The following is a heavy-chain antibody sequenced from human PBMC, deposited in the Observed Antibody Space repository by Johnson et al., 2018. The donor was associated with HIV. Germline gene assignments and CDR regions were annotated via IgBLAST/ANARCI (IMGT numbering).Heavy chain of an antibody. V-gene: IGHV3-66*01. D-gene: IGHD5-24*01. CDR1: GFTVSSYY. CDR3: ARACRDGYTCDAFDI. J-gene: IGHJ3*02. CDR2: LFSGGTI. Sequence: VQLLESGGGVVQPGGSLRLSCAASGFTVSSYYMSWVRQAPGKGLEWVSVLFSGGTIYFADSVKGRFTISRDNSKNTLYLQMNSLRAEDTAVYYCARACRDGYTCDAFDIWGQGTMVTVSS.